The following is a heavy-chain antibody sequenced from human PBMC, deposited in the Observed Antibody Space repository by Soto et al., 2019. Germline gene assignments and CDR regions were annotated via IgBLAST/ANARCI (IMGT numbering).Heavy chain of an antibody. D-gene: IGHD3-16*01. CDR1: GDSISSGGYS. CDR3: ARREGGAFAI. J-gene: IGHJ3*02. CDR2: ISHCGST. V-gene: IGHV4-30-2*01. Sequence: QLQLQESGSGLVKPSQTLSLTCAVSGDSISSGGYSWNWIRQPPGKGLEWIGYISHCGSTYYNPSLKSRVTISVDRSKNQFSLKLSSVTASDTAVYYCARREGGAFAIWGRGTMVTVSS.